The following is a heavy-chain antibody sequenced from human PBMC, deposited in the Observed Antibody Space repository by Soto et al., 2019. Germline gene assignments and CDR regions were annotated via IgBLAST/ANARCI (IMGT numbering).Heavy chain of an antibody. J-gene: IGHJ4*02. V-gene: IGHV3-74*01. CDR1: GFTFSSYW. CDR3: ARGDGDYYDSNVYLGRH. CDR2: INSDGSRT. D-gene: IGHD3-22*01. Sequence: EVQLVESGGGIVQPGGSLRLSCAASGFTFSSYWMHWVRQAPGKGLVWVSRINSDGSRTSYADSAKGRFTISRDNAKNTVYLQMNSLRAEYTAVYYCARGDGDYYDSNVYLGRHWGQGALVTGSS.